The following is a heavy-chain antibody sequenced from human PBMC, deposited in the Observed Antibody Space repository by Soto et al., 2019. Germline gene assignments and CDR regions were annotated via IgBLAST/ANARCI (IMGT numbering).Heavy chain of an antibody. CDR1: GGSISSGGYY. Sequence: QVQLQESGPGLVKPSQTLSLTCTVSGGSISSGGYYWSWIRQHPGKGLGWLGYIYYSGSTYYNPSLKKRVTMSVDTSKNQFTRKLSSVTAAETAVYYCARCFGVEAAGPFDYWGQRTLVTVSS. V-gene: IGHV4-31*03. CDR2: IYYSGST. D-gene: IGHD6-13*01. CDR3: ARCFGVEAAGPFDY. J-gene: IGHJ4*02.